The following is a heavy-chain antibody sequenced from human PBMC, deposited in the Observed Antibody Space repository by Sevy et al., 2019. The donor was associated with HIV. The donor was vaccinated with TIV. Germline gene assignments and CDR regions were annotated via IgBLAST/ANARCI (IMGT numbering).Heavy chain of an antibody. J-gene: IGHJ6*02. Sequence: GGSLRLSCAASVFTFSSYSRNWVRQAPGKGLEWASYISGSSTTIYYADSVKGRFTISRDNAKNSLYLQMNSLRAEDTAVYYCAREGGYSDQGMDDWGQGTTVTVSS. CDR3: AREGGYSDQGMDD. CDR1: VFTFSSYS. D-gene: IGHD5-12*01. CDR2: ISGSSTTI. V-gene: IGHV3-48*01.